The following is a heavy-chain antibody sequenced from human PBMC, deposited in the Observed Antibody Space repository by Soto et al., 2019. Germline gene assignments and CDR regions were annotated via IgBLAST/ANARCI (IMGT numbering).Heavy chain of an antibody. V-gene: IGHV4-59*01. CDR3: ASGSPSRLGLDY. D-gene: IGHD1-26*01. J-gene: IGHJ4*02. Sequence: QVQLQESGPGLVKPSETLSLTCTVSGGSISSYYWSWIRQPPGKGLEWIGYIYYSGSTNYNPSLKSRVTISVDTSKNQFSLKLSSVTAADTAVYYCASGSPSRLGLDYWGQGTLVTVSS. CDR1: GGSISSYY. CDR2: IYYSGST.